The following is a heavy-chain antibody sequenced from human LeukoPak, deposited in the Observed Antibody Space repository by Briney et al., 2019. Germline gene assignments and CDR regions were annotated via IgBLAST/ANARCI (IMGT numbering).Heavy chain of an antibody. CDR2: IYSSGST. CDR1: GLTVSSNY. D-gene: IGHD6-6*01. V-gene: IGHV3-53*01. Sequence: GGSLRLSCAASGLTVSSNYMSWVRQTPGRGLEWVAFIYSSGSTYYAESVEGRFTISRDNSKNTLYLEMTSLRVEDTAVYYCTRAEFSNSFDDWGQGTLVLVSS. CDR3: TRAEFSNSFDD. J-gene: IGHJ4*02.